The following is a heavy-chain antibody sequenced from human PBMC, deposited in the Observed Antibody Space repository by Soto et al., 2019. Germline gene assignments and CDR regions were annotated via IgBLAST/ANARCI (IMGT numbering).Heavy chain of an antibody. D-gene: IGHD3-3*01. CDR1: GFTFSSYA. Sequence: QVQLVESGGGVVQPGRSLRLSCAASGFTFSSYAMHWVRQAPGKGLEWVAVISYDGSNKYYADSVKGRFTISRDNSKNSLYLQMNSLRAEDTAVYYCARDLSYYDFWSGYEKGYYYGMDVWGQGTTVTVSS. V-gene: IGHV3-30-3*01. CDR3: ARDLSYYDFWSGYEKGYYYGMDV. J-gene: IGHJ6*02. CDR2: ISYDGSNK.